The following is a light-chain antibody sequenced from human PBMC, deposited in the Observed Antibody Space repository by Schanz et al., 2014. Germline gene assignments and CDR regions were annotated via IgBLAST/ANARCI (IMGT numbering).Light chain of an antibody. CDR3: QAYNNWPLT. Sequence: EIVMTQSPATLSVSPGERATLSCRASQSIRSNLAWYQQKPGQAPRLLIYGASTRATGIPARFSGSGSGTEFTLTISSLQSEDFAVYYCQAYNNWPLTFGGGTKVEI. J-gene: IGKJ4*01. CDR1: QSIRSN. V-gene: IGKV3-15*01. CDR2: GAS.